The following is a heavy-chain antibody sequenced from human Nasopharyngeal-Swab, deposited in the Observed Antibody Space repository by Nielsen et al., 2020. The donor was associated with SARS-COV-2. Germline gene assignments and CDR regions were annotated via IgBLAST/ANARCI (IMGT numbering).Heavy chain of an antibody. CDR1: GFTFSTYW. V-gene: IGHV3-7*01. Sequence: GESLKISCVASGFTFSTYWMSWVRQAPGKGLEWVAKIKHDGSEKYYVDSVKGRFTISRDNAKNSLYLQMNSLRAEDTAVYYCARVLDFWGQGTLVTVSS. J-gene: IGHJ4*02. CDR3: ARVLDF. CDR2: IKHDGSEK.